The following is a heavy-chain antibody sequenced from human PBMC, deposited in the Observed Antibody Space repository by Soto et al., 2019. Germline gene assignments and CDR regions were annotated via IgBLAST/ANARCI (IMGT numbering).Heavy chain of an antibody. CDR2: IYYSGST. D-gene: IGHD3-16*01. CDR3: ARDGAETALIFDY. CDR1: GGSISSGDYY. V-gene: IGHV4-30-4*01. Sequence: SETLSLTCTVSGGSISSGDYYWSWIRQPPGKGLEWIGYIYYSGSTYYNPSLKSRVTISVDTSKNQFSLKLSSVTAADTAVYYCARDGAETALIFDYWGQGTLVTVSS. J-gene: IGHJ4*02.